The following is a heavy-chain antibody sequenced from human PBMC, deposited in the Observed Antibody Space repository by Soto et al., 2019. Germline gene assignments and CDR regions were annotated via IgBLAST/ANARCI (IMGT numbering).Heavy chain of an antibody. CDR3: ARDAGGDYYFDF. Sequence: LGESLKISCKGSGYSFNTSSIAWVRQMPGKGLEWMGIIYPGDSDTRYSLPFEGQVTISVDKSISTAYLQWTSLKASDTAMYYCARDAGGDYYFDFWGQGTLVTVSS. CDR2: IYPGDSDT. J-gene: IGHJ4*02. D-gene: IGHD2-21*02. V-gene: IGHV5-51*01. CDR1: GYSFNTSS.